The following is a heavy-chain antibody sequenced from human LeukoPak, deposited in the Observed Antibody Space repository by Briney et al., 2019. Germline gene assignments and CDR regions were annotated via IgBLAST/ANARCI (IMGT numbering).Heavy chain of an antibody. CDR3: ARHPSYYDSSGYYKDYYMDV. D-gene: IGHD3-22*01. CDR2: IYPGDSDT. V-gene: IGHV5-51*01. Sequence: GESLKISCKGSGYSFTSYWIGWVRQMPGKGLEWMGIIYPGDSDTRYSPSFQGQVTISADKSISTAHLQWSSLKASDTAMYYCARHPSYYDSSGYYKDYYMDVWGKGTTVTVPS. J-gene: IGHJ6*03. CDR1: GYSFTSYW.